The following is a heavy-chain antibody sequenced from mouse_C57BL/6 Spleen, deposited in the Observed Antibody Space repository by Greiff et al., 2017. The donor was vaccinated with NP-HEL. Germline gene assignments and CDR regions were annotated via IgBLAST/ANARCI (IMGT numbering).Heavy chain of an antibody. D-gene: IGHD1-1*01. J-gene: IGHJ4*01. CDR2: IYPGDGDT. CDR3: ARSELLRYGYAMDY. Sequence: QVQLQQSGPELVKPGASVKISCKASGYAFSSSWMNWVKQRPGKGLEWIGRIYPGDGDTNYNGKFKGKATLTADKSSSTAYMQLSSLTSEDSAIYFCARSELLRYGYAMDYWGQGTSVTVSS. CDR1: GYAFSSSW. V-gene: IGHV1-82*01.